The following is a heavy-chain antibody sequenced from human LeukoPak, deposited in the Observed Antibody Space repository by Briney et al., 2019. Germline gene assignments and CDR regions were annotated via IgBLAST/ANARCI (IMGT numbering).Heavy chain of an antibody. J-gene: IGHJ4*02. V-gene: IGHV4-34*01. CDR1: GGSFSGFY. Sequence: SETLSLTCAVYGGSFSGFYWSWIRQPPGKGLEGIGEFSNSQSTNDNPTLTSRVTISVDTAKNQFSLKLSSVTAADTDVYYCARGRRDGYIFRAGNYFDYWGQGTLVTVSS. CDR2: FSNSQST. CDR3: ARGRRDGYIFRAGNYFDY. D-gene: IGHD5-24*01.